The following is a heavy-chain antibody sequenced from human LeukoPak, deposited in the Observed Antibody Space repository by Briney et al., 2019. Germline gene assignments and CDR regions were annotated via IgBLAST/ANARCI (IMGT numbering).Heavy chain of an antibody. V-gene: IGHV4-31*03. J-gene: IGHJ5*02. CDR3: ARGEYYGSEPMDWFDP. CDR2: IYYSGST. D-gene: IGHD3-10*01. CDR1: GGSISSGGYY. Sequence: SETLSLTCTVSGGSISSGGYYWSWIRQHPGKGLEWIGYIYYSGSTYYNPSLKSRVTISVDTSKNQFSPKLSSVTAADTAVYYCARGEYYGSEPMDWFDPWGQGTLVTVSS.